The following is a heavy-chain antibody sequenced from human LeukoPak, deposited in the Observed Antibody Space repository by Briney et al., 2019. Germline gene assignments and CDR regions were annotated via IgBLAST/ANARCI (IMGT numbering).Heavy chain of an antibody. CDR1: GFTFSSYA. V-gene: IGHV3-30-3*01. CDR2: ISYDGSNK. CDR3: ARERAPGEPMIVVVITFCY. Sequence: GRSLRLSCAASGFTFSSYAMHWVRQAPGKGLEWVAVISYDGSNKYYADSVKGRFTIARDNSKNTLYLQMNSLRAEDTAVYYCARERAPGEPMIVVVITFCYWGQGTVVTVFS. J-gene: IGHJ4*02. D-gene: IGHD3-22*01.